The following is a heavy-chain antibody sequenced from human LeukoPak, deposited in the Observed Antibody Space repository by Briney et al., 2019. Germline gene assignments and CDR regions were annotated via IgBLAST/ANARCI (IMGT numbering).Heavy chain of an antibody. V-gene: IGHV4-34*01. D-gene: IGHD3-10*01. J-gene: IGHJ4*02. Sequence: SETLSLTCAVYGGSFSGYYWTWIRQPPGKGLEWIGEISHSGGTNYNPSLKSRVTISVDTSKNQFSLKLSSVTAADTAVYYCARELWFGEYDYWGQGTLVTVSS. CDR3: ARELWFGEYDY. CDR1: GGSFSGYY. CDR2: ISHSGGT.